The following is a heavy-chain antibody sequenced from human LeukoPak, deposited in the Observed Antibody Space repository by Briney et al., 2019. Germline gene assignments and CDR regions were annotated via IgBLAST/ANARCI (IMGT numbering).Heavy chain of an antibody. Sequence: ASVKVSCKASGYTFSGYYMHWVRQAPGQGLEWMGWINPNCGGTNYAQKFQGRVTMTRDTSISTAYMDLSRLTSDDTAVYYCARADGSGSFYGMDVWGQGTTVTVSS. CDR2: INPNCGGT. D-gene: IGHD3-10*01. CDR1: GYTFSGYY. J-gene: IGHJ6*02. CDR3: ARADGSGSFYGMDV. V-gene: IGHV1-2*02.